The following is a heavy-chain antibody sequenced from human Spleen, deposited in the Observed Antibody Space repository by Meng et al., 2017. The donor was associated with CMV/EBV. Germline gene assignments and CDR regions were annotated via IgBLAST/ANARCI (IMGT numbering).Heavy chain of an antibody. J-gene: IGHJ5*02. CDR3: ARETSPDYDFWSGQRWFDP. CDR2: ISTYNGNT. Sequence: ASVKVSCKASGYPFTTYTISWVRQAPGQGLEWMGWISTYNGNTNYAQNFQGRVIMTTDTSTGTAYMELRSLRFDDTAVYYCARETSPDYDFWSGQRWFDPWGQGTLVTVSS. CDR1: GYPFTTYT. D-gene: IGHD3-3*01. V-gene: IGHV1-18*04.